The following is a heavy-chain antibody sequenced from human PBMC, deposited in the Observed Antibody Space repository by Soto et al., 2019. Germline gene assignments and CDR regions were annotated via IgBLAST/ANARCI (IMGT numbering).Heavy chain of an antibody. V-gene: IGHV1-18*01. J-gene: IGHJ4*02. CDR1: GDIFSSLG. Sequence: QVQLVQSGPEVKKPGASVKVSCKASGDIFSSLGFIWVRQAPGQGLEWMGWISAYNGNTNYAQNLQGRVTMTTDTFTRTVNMELRSLRSDDTAVYFCASSTSGCHGGGYFDFWGQGTLVTVSS. D-gene: IGHD6-19*01. CDR2: ISAYNGNT. CDR3: ASSTSGCHGGGYFDF.